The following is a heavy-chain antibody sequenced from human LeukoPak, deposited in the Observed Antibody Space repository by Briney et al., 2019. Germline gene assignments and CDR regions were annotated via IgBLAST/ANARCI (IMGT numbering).Heavy chain of an antibody. V-gene: IGHV4-34*01. J-gene: IGHJ4*02. CDR2: INHSGST. Sequence: PSETLSLTCAVYGGSFRGYYWSWIRQPPGKGLEWIGEINHSGSTNYNPSLKSRVTISVDTSKNQFSLKLSSVTAADTAVYYCARVGSYDFWSGYHEIDYWGQGTLVTVSS. D-gene: IGHD3-3*01. CDR3: ARVGSYDFWSGYHEIDY. CDR1: GGSFRGYY.